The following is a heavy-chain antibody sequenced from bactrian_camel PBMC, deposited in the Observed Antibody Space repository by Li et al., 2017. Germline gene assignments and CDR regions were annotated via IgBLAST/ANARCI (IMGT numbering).Heavy chain of an antibody. CDR3: AVKSEEGFYSDNDDPDCSAFTSGL. CDR2: SIRPDGTT. Sequence: DVQLVESGGGSVQTGESLRLSCTAPRFNFDTCDMSWYRQDAGKCREWVSSIRPDGTTNYTDSVKGRFTISQDWPENTVYLQMNSLKPEDTAAYYCAVKSEEGFYSDNDDPDCSAFTSGLWGQGTQVTVS. D-gene: IGHD4*01. J-gene: IGHJ4*01. V-gene: IGHV3S36*01. CDR1: RFNFDTCD.